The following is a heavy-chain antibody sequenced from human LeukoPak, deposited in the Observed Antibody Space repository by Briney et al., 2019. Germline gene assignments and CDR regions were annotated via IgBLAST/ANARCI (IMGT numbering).Heavy chain of an antibody. CDR1: GGSFSGYY. CDR3: AGDAPGVGLLYLDY. J-gene: IGHJ4*02. CDR2: INHSGST. Sequence: SETLCLTCAVYGGSFSGYYWSWIRQPPGKGLEWVGEINHSGSTNYNPSLRSRVTISGDTSTNQFSLKLSSVTAADTAVYYCAGDAPGVGLLYLDYWRQGTLHTVSS. V-gene: IGHV4-34*01. D-gene: IGHD2-2*01.